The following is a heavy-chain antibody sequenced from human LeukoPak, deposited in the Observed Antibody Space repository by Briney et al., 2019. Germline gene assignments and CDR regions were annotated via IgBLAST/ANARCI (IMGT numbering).Heavy chain of an antibody. CDR2: MKSTTDGGST. CDR1: FSSFNKAW. D-gene: IGHD2-15*01. V-gene: IGHV3-15*07. J-gene: IGHJ4*02. CDR3: STHPTSGF. Sequence: GGSLRLSCAGSFSSFNKAWMNWVRQAPGKGLEWVGRMKSTTDGGSTDYAAPVKGRFIISRDDSEKMAYLEMNRLKIEDTAVYYCSTHPTSGFWGQGTLDTVSS.